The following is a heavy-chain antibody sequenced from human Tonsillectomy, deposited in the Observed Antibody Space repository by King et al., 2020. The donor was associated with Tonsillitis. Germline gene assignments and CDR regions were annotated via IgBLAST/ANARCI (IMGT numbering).Heavy chain of an antibody. CDR2: IRYDGSHK. J-gene: IGHJ4*02. V-gene: IGHV3-30*02. CDR3: ATPGIEVAGLDY. Sequence: VQLVESGGGVVQPGGSLRLSCAASGFTFSSYGMHWVRQSPGKGLEWVAFIRYDGSHKYYADSVKGRFTISRDNSKNTLYLQMNSLRAEDTAVYYCATPGIEVAGLDYWGQGTLVTVSS. D-gene: IGHD6-19*01. CDR1: GFTFSSYG.